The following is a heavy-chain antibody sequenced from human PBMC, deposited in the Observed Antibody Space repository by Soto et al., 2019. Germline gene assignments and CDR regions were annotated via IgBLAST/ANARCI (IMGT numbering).Heavy chain of an antibody. D-gene: IGHD2-15*01. J-gene: IGHJ5*02. CDR2: IYDSGSS. Sequence: QVQLQESGPGLVKPSQTLSLTCTVSGGSISSGGYYWSWIRQHPGKGLEWIGYIYDSGSSYYNPSTKSRVSISADTSKNQFSLKLSSVTAADTAVYYCAALRYCSGGTCYNFFAPWGQGTLVTVSS. CDR3: AALRYCSGGTCYNFFAP. V-gene: IGHV4-31*03. CDR1: GGSISSGGYY.